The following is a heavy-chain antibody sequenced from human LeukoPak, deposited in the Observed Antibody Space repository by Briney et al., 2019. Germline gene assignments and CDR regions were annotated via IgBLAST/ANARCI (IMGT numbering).Heavy chain of an antibody. CDR3: ARDDSSGYYRP. Sequence: ASVKVPCKASGYTFTTYAIHWVRQAPGQRPEWMGWINGGDGDTRYSQNFQDRVAITRDTSATTAYMELSSLRSEDTAVYYCARDDSSGYYRPWGQGTLVTVSS. D-gene: IGHD3-22*01. CDR2: INGGDGDT. J-gene: IGHJ5*02. V-gene: IGHV1-3*01. CDR1: GYTFTTYA.